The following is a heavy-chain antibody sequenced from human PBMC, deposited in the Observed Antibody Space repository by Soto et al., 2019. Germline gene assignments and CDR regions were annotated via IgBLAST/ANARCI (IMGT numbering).Heavy chain of an antibody. V-gene: IGHV4-4*09. D-gene: IGHD3-22*01. CDR2: IYTSGST. CDR3: ARVKSDTSGSFYFDP. Sequence: SETLSLTCTVSGGSISNYYLNWIRQSPGKGLEYIGHIYTSGSTNYNPSLKSRVTISEDTSKNQFSLNLSSVTVADTAVYYCARVKSDTSGSFYFDPWGQGTLVTVS. J-gene: IGHJ4*02. CDR1: GGSISNYY.